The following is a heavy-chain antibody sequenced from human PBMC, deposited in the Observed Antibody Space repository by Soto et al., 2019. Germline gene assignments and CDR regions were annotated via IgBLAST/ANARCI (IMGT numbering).Heavy chain of an antibody. J-gene: IGHJ4*02. D-gene: IGHD1-1*01. V-gene: IGHV3-74*01. CDR1: GFNLGSYG. CDR2: INDYGTTI. CDR3: ARGGLEPFDY. Sequence: EVQLVESGGGLVQPGGSLRLSCAASGFNLGSYGMHWVRQAPGKGLVWVSRINDYGTTINYAESVEGRFTISRDDAKSEVYLQMNNLSAEDTAVYYCARGGLEPFDYWGQGALVSVSS.